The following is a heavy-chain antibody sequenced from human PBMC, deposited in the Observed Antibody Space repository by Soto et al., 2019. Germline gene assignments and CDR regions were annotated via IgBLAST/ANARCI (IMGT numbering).Heavy chain of an antibody. CDR2: IIPLLDIA. D-gene: IGHD5-12*01. V-gene: IGHV1-69*08. Sequence: QVQLVQSGAEVKKPGSSVKVSCKASGVTFSNDIITWVRQAPGQGLEWMGRIIPLLDIANYAQKFQGRVTITADKSTSTAYRDLNSLRSEDTAVYYCARDSPIGSTFSGYDAIDYWGQGNLVTVAS. CDR3: ARDSPIGSTFSGYDAIDY. CDR1: GVTFSNDI. J-gene: IGHJ4*02.